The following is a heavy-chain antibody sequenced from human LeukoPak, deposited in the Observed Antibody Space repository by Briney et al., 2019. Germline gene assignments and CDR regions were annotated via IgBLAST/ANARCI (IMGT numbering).Heavy chain of an antibody. V-gene: IGHV1-69*04. CDR1: GGTFSSYA. CDR2: IIPILGIA. CDR3: ARDSTIFGVVTLDAFDI. J-gene: IGHJ3*02. D-gene: IGHD3-3*01. Sequence: SVKVSCKASGGTFSSYAISWVRQAPGQGLEWMGRIIPILGIANYAQKFQGRVTITADKSTSTAYMELRSLRSDDTAVYYCARDSTIFGVVTLDAFDIWGQGTMVTVYS.